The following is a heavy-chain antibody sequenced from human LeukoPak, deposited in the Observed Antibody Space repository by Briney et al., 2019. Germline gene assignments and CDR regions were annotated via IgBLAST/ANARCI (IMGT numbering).Heavy chain of an antibody. Sequence: SETLSLTCTVSGGSTSSISYYWGWPRQPRGRGREWIGIIYVSGSTYNNPCLKSRVTLSDPTSKNQLSRKLSSVTPADPALFYCIGGYNFIFRFWGQGTLLTLS. CDR1: GGSTSSISYY. V-gene: IGHV4-39*01. J-gene: IGHJ4*02. CDR3: IGGYNFIFRF. CDR2: IYVSGST. D-gene: IGHD5-24*01.